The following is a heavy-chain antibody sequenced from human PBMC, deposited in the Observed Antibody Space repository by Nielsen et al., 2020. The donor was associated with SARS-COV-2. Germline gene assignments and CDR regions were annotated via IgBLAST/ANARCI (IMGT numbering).Heavy chain of an antibody. J-gene: IGHJ4*02. CDR2: ISYDGSNK. Sequence: GGSLRLSCAASGFTFSSYGMHWVRQAPGKGLEWVAVISYDGSNKYYADSVKGRFTISRDNSKNTLYLQMNSLRAEDTAVYYCAKGTVGATLDYWGQGTLVTVSS. D-gene: IGHD1-26*01. CDR1: GFTFSSYG. CDR3: AKGTVGATLDY. V-gene: IGHV3-30*18.